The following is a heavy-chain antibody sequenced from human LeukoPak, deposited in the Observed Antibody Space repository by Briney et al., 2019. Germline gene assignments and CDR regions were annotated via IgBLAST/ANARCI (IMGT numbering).Heavy chain of an antibody. J-gene: IGHJ4*02. CDR1: GFTFSSYS. CDR2: ISSSSSTI. Sequence: GGPLRLSCAASGFTFSSYSMNWVRQAPGKGLEWVSYISSSSSTIYYADSVKGRFTISRDNAKNSLYLQMNSLRDEDTAVYYCARDIRTYCGGDCYQTFDYWGQGTLVTVSS. D-gene: IGHD2-21*02. CDR3: ARDIRTYCGGDCYQTFDY. V-gene: IGHV3-48*02.